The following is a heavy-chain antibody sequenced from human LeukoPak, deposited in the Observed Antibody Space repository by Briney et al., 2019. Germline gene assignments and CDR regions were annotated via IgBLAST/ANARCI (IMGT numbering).Heavy chain of an antibody. J-gene: IGHJ3*02. Sequence: GGSLRLSCAASGFTFSSYAMSWVRQAPGKGLEWVSAISGSGGSTYYADSVKGRFTISRDNSKNTLYLQMNSLRAEDTAVYYCAKDQSSGSYYVDAFDIWGQGTMVTVSS. D-gene: IGHD1-26*01. V-gene: IGHV3-23*01. CDR2: ISGSGGST. CDR3: AKDQSSGSYYVDAFDI. CDR1: GFTFSSYA.